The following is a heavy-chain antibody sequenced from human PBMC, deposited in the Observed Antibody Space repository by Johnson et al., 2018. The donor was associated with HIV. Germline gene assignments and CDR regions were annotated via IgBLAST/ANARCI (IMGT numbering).Heavy chain of an antibody. CDR1: GVIFSSYG. CDR3: ARVGSSWGRDAFDI. Sequence: AAGGVIFSSYGMHWVRQAPGKGLEWVALIWNDGSSTRYADSVKGRFTISRDNAKNTLYLQMNSLRAEETAVYYCARVGSSWGRDAFDIWGQGTMVTVSS. D-gene: IGHD6-13*01. CDR2: IWNDGSST. V-gene: IGHV3-33*01. J-gene: IGHJ3*02.